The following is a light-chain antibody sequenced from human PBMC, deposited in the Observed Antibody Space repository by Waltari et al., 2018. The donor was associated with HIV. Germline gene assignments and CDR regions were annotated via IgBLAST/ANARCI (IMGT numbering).Light chain of an antibody. Sequence: QSALSQPASVSGSPGQSITISCTATISDIGSYNFVSWYQQYPGRAPKPIIYEVNKRPSGVSDRFSGSKSGNRASLTVAGVKVEDEADYYCCSYAGGRVFVLFGGGTRLTV. V-gene: IGLV2-23*02. J-gene: IGLJ2*01. CDR2: EVN. CDR3: CSYAGGRVFVL. CDR1: ISDIGSYNF.